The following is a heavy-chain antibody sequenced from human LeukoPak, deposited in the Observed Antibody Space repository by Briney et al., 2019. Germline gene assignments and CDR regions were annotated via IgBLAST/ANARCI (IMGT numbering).Heavy chain of an antibody. D-gene: IGHD2-2*01. CDR3: ARDHLGYQLPRYYSDY. CDR2: INPNSGGT. CDR1: GYTFTGYY. Sequence: GASVKVSCKASGYTFTGYYMHWVRQAPGQGLEWMGWINPNSGGTNYAQKFQGRVTMTRDTSISTAYMELSRLRSDDTAVYYCARDHLGYQLPRYYSDYWGQGTLVTVSS. J-gene: IGHJ4*02. V-gene: IGHV1-2*02.